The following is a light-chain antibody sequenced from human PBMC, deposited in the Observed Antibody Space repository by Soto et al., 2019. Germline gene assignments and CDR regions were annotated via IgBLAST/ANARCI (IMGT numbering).Light chain of an antibody. CDR1: QSVSNTY. CDR2: DAS. V-gene: IGKV3-20*01. CDR3: QQYGRSRWT. J-gene: IGKJ1*01. Sequence: EIVLTQSPGTLSLSPGERATLSCRASQSVSNTYLAWYQQKPGQAPRLLIYDASSRATGIPDRFSGSGSGTDFTLTISRMQPDDFEVYYCQQYGRSRWTFGQGTKVDIK.